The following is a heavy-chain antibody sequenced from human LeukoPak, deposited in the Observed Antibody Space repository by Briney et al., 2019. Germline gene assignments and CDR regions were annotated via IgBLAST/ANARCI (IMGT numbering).Heavy chain of an antibody. CDR1: GFSFTSYY. J-gene: IGHJ6*02. V-gene: IGHV1-46*01. CDR3: ARDHCSGGSCYSNYYYGMDV. D-gene: IGHD2-15*01. Sequence: GASVKVSCKASGFSFTSYYFHWVRQAPGQGLEWMGIINPNGGSTNYAQKFQGRLTMTGDTSTGTVYMELSRLRSEDTAVYYCARDHCSGGSCYSNYYYGMDVWGQGTTVTVSS. CDR2: INPNGGST.